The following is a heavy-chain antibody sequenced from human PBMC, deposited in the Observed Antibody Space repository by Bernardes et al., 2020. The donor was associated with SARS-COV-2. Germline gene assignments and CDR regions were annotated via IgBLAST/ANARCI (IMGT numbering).Heavy chain of an antibody. CDR1: GYSFNDYG. CDR2: ISGYNGHT. V-gene: IGHV1-18*04. D-gene: IGHD3-22*01. CDR3: ATVQLRLRITMIIYPPETEF. J-gene: IGHJ4*02. Sequence: ASVKVSFQASGYSFNDYGVSWVRQAPGQGLEWMGWISGYNGHTNYLEKFQGRLTLTTDTATTTAYMELSSLRSEDTAMYYCATVQLRLRITMIIYPPETEFWGQGTLVTVSS.